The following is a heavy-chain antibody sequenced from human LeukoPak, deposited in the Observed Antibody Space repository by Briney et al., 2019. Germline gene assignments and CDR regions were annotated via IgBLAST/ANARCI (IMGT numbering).Heavy chain of an antibody. V-gene: IGHV4-59*01. J-gene: IGHJ4*02. CDR3: ARGARYFDWLLPFDY. D-gene: IGHD3-9*01. CDR1: GGSISSYY. CDR2: IYYSGST. Sequence: SETLSLTCTVSGGSISSYYWSWIRQPPGKGLEWIGYIYYSGSTNYNPSLKSRVTISVDTSKNQFSLKLSSVTAADTAVYYCARGARYFDWLLPFDYWGQGTLVTVSS.